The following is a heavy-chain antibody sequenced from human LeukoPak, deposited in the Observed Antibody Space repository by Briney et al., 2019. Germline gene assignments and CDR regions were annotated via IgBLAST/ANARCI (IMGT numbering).Heavy chain of an antibody. CDR1: GFTFNSYW. V-gene: IGHV3-74*01. D-gene: IGHD3-10*01. CDR3: ATDYGSGSLFES. J-gene: IGHJ4*02. Sequence: PGGSLRLSCAASGFTFNSYWMHWVRPAPGTRLVGVSRINSDGSNTHYADYVTGRFTISRDNATDTLDLHMPSLRAEDTAVYYCATDYGSGSLFESWGQGTLVTVSS. CDR2: INSDGSNT.